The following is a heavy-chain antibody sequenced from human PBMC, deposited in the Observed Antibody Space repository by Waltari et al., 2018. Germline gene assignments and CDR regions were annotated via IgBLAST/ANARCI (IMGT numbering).Heavy chain of an antibody. CDR1: GCTTSSYS. Sequence: QVQLQESGPGLVKPSEPLSLTCTFSGCTTSSYSWSWIRQPPGKGMEWIGYIYYSGSTNYNPSLKSRVTISVDTSKNQFSLKLSSVTAADTAVYYCARGGHYDILMDYWGQGTLVTVSS. CDR2: IYYSGST. J-gene: IGHJ4*02. CDR3: ARGGHYDILMDY. D-gene: IGHD3-9*01. V-gene: IGHV4-59*13.